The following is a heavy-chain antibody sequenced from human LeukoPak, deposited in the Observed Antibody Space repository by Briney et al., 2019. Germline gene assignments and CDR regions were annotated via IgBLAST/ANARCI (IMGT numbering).Heavy chain of an antibody. CDR2: INHSGST. V-gene: IGHV4-34*01. Sequence: PSETLSLTCAVXGXXFSXYYXXXXXXXPGXXLEWIGEINHSGSTNYNPSLXSRVTISVDTSKNQFSLKLSSVTAADTAVYYCARSXXLLXRQYNWFDPWGQGTLVTVSS. D-gene: IGHD2-15*01. J-gene: IGHJ5*02. CDR3: ARSXXLLXRQYNWFDP. CDR1: GXXFSXYY.